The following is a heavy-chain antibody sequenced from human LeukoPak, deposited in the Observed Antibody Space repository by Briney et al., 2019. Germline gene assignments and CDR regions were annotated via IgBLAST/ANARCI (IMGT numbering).Heavy chain of an antibody. Sequence: GGSLRLSCAASGFTFSSYSMNWVRQAPGKGLEWVSSISSSSSYIYYADSVEGRFTISRDNAKNSLYLQMNSLRAEDTAVYYCARLGGGYEKDAFDIWGQGTMVTVSS. CDR1: GFTFSSYS. D-gene: IGHD5-12*01. V-gene: IGHV3-21*04. CDR2: ISSSSSYI. J-gene: IGHJ3*02. CDR3: ARLGGGYEKDAFDI.